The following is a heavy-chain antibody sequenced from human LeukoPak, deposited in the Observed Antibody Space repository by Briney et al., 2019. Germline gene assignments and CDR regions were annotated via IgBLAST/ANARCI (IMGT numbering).Heavy chain of an antibody. CDR1: GFSLSGYW. Sequence: GGSLRLSCAGSGFSLSGYWMAWVRQAPGKGLEWVASINQDVSRIHYVDSVKGRFTISRDNAKSSLFLQMTSLRVEDTAVYYCARLKEDVTNFDYWSQGTLVTVSS. V-gene: IGHV3-7*01. J-gene: IGHJ4*02. D-gene: IGHD2-8*01. CDR3: ARLKEDVTNFDY. CDR2: INQDVSRI.